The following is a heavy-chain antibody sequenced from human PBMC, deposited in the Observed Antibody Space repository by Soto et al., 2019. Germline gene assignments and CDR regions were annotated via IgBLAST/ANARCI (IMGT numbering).Heavy chain of an antibody. D-gene: IGHD3-10*01. Sequence: GESLKISCKGSGYSFTSYWIGWVRQTPGKGLEWMGIIYPFDSDTRYSPSFQGQVTISADKSINTAFLQWSSLKASDTAMYYCTRLSTSPSGDLSYSYFSLDVWGPGTTVTVS. V-gene: IGHV5-51*01. J-gene: IGHJ6*02. CDR3: TRLSTSPSGDLSYSYFSLDV. CDR2: IYPFDSDT. CDR1: GYSFTSYW.